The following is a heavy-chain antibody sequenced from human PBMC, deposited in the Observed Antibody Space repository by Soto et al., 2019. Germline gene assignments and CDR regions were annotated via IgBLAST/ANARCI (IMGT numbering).Heavy chain of an antibody. V-gene: IGHV4-61*01. CDR2: IYSIGST. Sequence: SETLSLTGTVCDGSVSSGIYYWTWIRQPPGKRLQWIGHIYSIGSTLYNPSLNSRVIISVDTSMNQFSLKLSSVTAADTAVYYCARDSLALFDSWGQRNLVAISS. CDR1: DGSVSSGIYY. CDR3: ARDSLALFDS. J-gene: IGHJ4*02. D-gene: IGHD6-13*01.